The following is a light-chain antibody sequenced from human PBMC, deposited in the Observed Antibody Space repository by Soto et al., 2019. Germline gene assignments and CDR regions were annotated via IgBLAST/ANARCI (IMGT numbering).Light chain of an antibody. CDR1: QDISNY. V-gene: IGKV1-33*01. J-gene: IGKJ4*01. Sequence: DIQMTQSPSSLSASVGDRVTITCQASQDISNYLNWYQQKPGKAPKLLIYDASNLETGVPSRFSGSGSGTDFTFTISCLQPEDIATYYRQQYDNLQTFGGGTKVEIK. CDR2: DAS. CDR3: QQYDNLQT.